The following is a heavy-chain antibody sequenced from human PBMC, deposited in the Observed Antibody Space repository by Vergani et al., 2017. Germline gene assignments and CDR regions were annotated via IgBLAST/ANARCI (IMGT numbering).Heavy chain of an antibody. CDR1: GFTFSSYS. V-gene: IGHV3-48*04. CDR3: ARCPTPIWYFDL. CDR2: ISSSGSTI. Sequence: EVQLVESGGGLVQPGGSLRLSCAASGFTFSSYSMNWVRQAPGKGLEWVSYISSSGSTIYYADSVKGRFTISRDNAKNSLYLQMNSLRAEDTAVYYCARCPTPIWYFDLWGRGTLVTVSS. J-gene: IGHJ2*01.